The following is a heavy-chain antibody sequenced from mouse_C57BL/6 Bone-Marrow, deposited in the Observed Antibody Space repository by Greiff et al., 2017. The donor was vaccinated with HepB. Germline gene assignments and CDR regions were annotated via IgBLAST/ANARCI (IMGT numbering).Heavy chain of an antibody. CDR3: ARRNNLYAMDY. Sequence: QVQLQQSGAELVRPGTSVKVSCKASGYAFTNYLIEWVKQRPGQGLEWIGVINPGSGGTNYNEKFKGKATLTADKSSSTAYMQLSSLTSEDSAVYFCARRNNLYAMDYWGQGTSVTVSS. CDR2: INPGSGGT. V-gene: IGHV1-54*01. CDR1: GYAFTNYL. D-gene: IGHD1-3*01. J-gene: IGHJ4*01.